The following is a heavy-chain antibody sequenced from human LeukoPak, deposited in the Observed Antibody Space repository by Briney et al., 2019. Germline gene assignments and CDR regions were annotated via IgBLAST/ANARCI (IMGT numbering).Heavy chain of an antibody. CDR3: AKTFYYDSSGSPYYFDY. CDR2: ISGDGSST. J-gene: IGHJ4*02. CDR1: GFTFDDYA. Sequence: GGSRRLSCAASGFTFDDYAMHWVRQAPGKGLEWVSLISGDGSSTYYADSVKGRFTISRDNSKNSLYLQKNSLRTEDTALYYCAKTFYYDSSGSPYYFDYWGQGTLFSPSS. V-gene: IGHV3-43*02. D-gene: IGHD3-22*01.